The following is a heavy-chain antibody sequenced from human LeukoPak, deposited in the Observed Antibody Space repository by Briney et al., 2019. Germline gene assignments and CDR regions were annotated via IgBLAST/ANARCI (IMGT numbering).Heavy chain of an antibody. J-gene: IGHJ4*02. CDR3: ARDARGLMRSGVGATLGGAFDY. CDR1: GYTFTSYY. V-gene: IGHV1-46*01. D-gene: IGHD1-26*01. Sequence: GASVKVSCKASGYTFTSYYMHWVRQAPGQGLEWMGIINPSGGSTSYAQKFQGRVTMTRDTSTSTVYMELSSLRSEDTAVYYCARDARGLMRSGVGATLGGAFDYWGQGTLVTVSS. CDR2: INPSGGST.